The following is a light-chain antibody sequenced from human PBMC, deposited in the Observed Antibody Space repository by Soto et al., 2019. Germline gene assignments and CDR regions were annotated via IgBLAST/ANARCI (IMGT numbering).Light chain of an antibody. CDR2: EVS. CDR1: SSDVGGYNY. J-gene: IGLJ2*01. V-gene: IGLV2-14*01. Sequence: QSALTQPRSVSGSPGQSVTISCTGTSSDVGGYNYVSWYQQHPGKAPKLMIYEVSNRPSGVSYRFSGSKSGNTASLTISGLQAEDEADYYCSSYTSSSTVVFGGGTKLTVL. CDR3: SSYTSSSTVV.